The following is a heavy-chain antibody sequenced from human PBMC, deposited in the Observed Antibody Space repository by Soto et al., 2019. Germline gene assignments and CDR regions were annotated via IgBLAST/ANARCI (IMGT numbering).Heavy chain of an antibody. Sequence: HPGGSLRLSCAASGFTFSSYEMNWVRQAPGKGLKWVSYISSSGSTIYYADSVKGRFTISRDNAKNSLYLQMNSLRAEDTAVYYCARTPTAYYGMDVWGQGTTVTVSS. V-gene: IGHV3-48*03. D-gene: IGHD4-4*01. CDR3: ARTPTAYYGMDV. J-gene: IGHJ6*02. CDR1: GFTFSSYE. CDR2: ISSSGSTI.